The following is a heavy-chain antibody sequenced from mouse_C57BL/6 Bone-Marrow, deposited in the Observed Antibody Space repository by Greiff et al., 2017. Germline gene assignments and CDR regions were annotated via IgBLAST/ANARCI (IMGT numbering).Heavy chain of an antibody. Sequence: VQLQQPGAELVKPGASVKLSCKASGYTFTSYWMNWVKQRPGQGLEWIGMIHPNSGSTNYNEKFKSKATLTVDKSSSTAYMQLSSLTSEDSAVYYGERDRSGYNYAMDYGGRGNSVTVTA. J-gene: IGHJ4*01. CDR1: GYTFTSYW. D-gene: IGHD3-2*02. CDR3: ERDRSGYNYAMDY. V-gene: IGHV1-64*01. CDR2: IHPNSGST.